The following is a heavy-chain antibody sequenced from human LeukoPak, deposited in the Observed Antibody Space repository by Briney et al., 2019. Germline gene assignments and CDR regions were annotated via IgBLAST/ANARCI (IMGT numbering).Heavy chain of an antibody. CDR3: ARGPYQLLDNCFDP. J-gene: IGHJ5*02. V-gene: IGHV3-48*04. CDR2: ISSSSSTI. Sequence: GGSLRFSCAASGFTFSSYSMSWVRQAPGKGLEWVSYISSSSSTIYYADSVKGRFTISRDNAKNSLYLQMNSLRAEDTAVYYCARGPYQLLDNCFDPWGQGTLVTVSS. CDR1: GFTFSSYS. D-gene: IGHD2-2*01.